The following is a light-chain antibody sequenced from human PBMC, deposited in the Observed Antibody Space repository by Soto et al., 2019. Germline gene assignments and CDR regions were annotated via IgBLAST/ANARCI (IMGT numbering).Light chain of an antibody. J-gene: IGKJ2*02. V-gene: IGKV1-5*01. CDR3: QQYNTYPMCT. CDR1: QNINTW. Sequence: DIPMTQSPSTLSASVGDRVTITCRASQNINTWLAWYQQKPGKAPKLLIHHASTLESGVPSRFSGSGSGTDFTLTISSLQPDDFATYYCQQYNTYPMCTFGQGTKLEIK. CDR2: HAS.